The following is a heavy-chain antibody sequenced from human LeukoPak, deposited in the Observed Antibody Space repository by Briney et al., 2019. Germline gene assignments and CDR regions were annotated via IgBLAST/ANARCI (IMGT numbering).Heavy chain of an antibody. Sequence: SETLSLTCTVSGGSISSSSYYWGWIRQPPGKGLECIGTIHYSGSTYYNSSLKSRVTISVDTSKNQFSLKLTSVTAADTAVYYCARRAMSSGYDGWYFDLWGRGTLVTVSS. D-gene: IGHD3-22*01. CDR1: GGSISSSSYY. CDR2: IHYSGST. V-gene: IGHV4-39*01. CDR3: ARRAMSSGYDGWYFDL. J-gene: IGHJ2*01.